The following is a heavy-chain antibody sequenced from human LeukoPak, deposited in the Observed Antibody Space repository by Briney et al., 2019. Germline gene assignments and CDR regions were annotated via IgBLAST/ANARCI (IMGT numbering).Heavy chain of an antibody. CDR1: GFTFSSYA. D-gene: IGHD2-2*03. Sequence: GGSLRLSCAASGFTFSSYAMHWVRQAPGKGLEWVAVISYDGSNKYYADSVKGRFTISRDNSKNTLYLQMNSLRAEDTAVYYCARVHGYCSSTSCSDFDYWGQGTLVTVSS. J-gene: IGHJ4*02. CDR2: ISYDGSNK. CDR3: ARVHGYCSSTSCSDFDY. V-gene: IGHV3-30*01.